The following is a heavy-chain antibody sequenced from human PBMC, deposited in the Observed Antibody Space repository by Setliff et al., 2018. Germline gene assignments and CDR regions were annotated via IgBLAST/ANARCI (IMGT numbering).Heavy chain of an antibody. V-gene: IGHV4-34*12. D-gene: IGHD6-13*01. CDR2: IIHSGST. CDR1: GGSFSGYY. J-gene: IGHJ3*02. CDR3: ASAGHSGSWFPFDAFHI. Sequence: PSETLSLTCAVYGGSFSGYYWSWIRQPPGKRLEWIGEIIHSGSTNYNPSLKSRVTMSVDTSKNQFSLKLSSVTAADTAVYYCASAGHSGSWFPFDAFHIWGQGTMVTVSS.